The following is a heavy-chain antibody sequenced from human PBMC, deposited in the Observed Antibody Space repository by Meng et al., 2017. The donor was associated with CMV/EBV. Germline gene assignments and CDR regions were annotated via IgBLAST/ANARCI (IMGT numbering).Heavy chain of an antibody. V-gene: IGHV3-64*02. D-gene: IGHD4-11*01. J-gene: IGHJ6*02. CDR2: ISSNGGST. CDR1: GFTFSSYA. Sequence: SCAASGFTFSSYAMHWVRQAPGKGLEYVSAISSNGGSTYYADSVKGRFTISRDNSKNTLYLQMGSLRAEDMAVYYCARVGEVTTGDYYYYGTDVWGQGTTVTVSS. CDR3: ARVGEVTTGDYYYYGTDV.